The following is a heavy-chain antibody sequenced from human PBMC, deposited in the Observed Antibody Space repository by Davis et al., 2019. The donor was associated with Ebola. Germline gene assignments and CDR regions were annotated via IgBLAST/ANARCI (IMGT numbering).Heavy chain of an antibody. Sequence: MPSETLSLTCAISGDSVSSRSAAWNWIRQSPSRGLEWLGKTYYRSKWYTDYALSVKSRMVINPDTSKNQFSLQLNSVTPDDTAVYYCARDLNWFDSWGQGTLVTVSS. V-gene: IGHV6-1*01. J-gene: IGHJ5*01. CDR2: TYYRSKWYT. CDR1: GDSVSSRSAA. CDR3: ARDLNWFDS.